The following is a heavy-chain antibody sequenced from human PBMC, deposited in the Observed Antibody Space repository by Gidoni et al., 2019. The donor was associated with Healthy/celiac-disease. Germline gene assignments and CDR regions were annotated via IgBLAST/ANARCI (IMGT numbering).Heavy chain of an antibody. Sequence: QVQLVESGGGVVQPGRSLRLSCAASGFTFSSYGMHWVRQAPGKGLEWVAVISYDGSNKYYADSVKGRFTISRDNSKNTLYLQMNSLRAEDTAVYYCAKIRRESTYYDYGMDVWGQGTTVTVSS. CDR2: ISYDGSNK. V-gene: IGHV3-30*18. J-gene: IGHJ6*02. CDR1: GFTFSSYG. D-gene: IGHD1-26*01. CDR3: AKIRRESTYYDYGMDV.